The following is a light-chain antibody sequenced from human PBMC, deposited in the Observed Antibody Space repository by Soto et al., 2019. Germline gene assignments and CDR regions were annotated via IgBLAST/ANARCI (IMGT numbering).Light chain of an antibody. J-gene: IGLJ1*01. Sequence: QSALTQPASVSGSPGQSITISCTGTSSDVGGYNFVSWYQQHPGKVPKLMIFDVNRRPSGVSDRFSGSKSGNTASLTISGLQAEDEGDYSCCSYTGSSPHVFGSGPKVTVL. CDR1: SSDVGGYNF. V-gene: IGLV2-14*03. CDR2: DVN. CDR3: CSYTGSSPHV.